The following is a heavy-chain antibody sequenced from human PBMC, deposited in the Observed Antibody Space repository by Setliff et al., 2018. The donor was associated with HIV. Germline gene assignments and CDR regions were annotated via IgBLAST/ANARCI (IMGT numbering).Heavy chain of an antibody. J-gene: IGHJ4*02. CDR2: MNPNSGNT. V-gene: IGHV1-8*01. CDR3: VRGSPTAGDY. CDR1: GYTFTSYD. Sequence: GASVKVSCKASGYTFTSYDVNWVRQAPGQGLEWMGWMNPNSGNTGYAQNFQGRVTMTRNTSISTAYMELTSLRFEDTAVYYCVRGSPTAGDYWGQGTQVT.